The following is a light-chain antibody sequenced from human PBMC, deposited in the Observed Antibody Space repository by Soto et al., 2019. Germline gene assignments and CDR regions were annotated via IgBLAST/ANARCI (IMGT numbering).Light chain of an antibody. Sequence: QLVLTEPPSASASLGASVTLTCTLSSGYSNYKVDWYQQRPGKGPRFVMRVGTGGIVGSRGDGIPDRFSVLGSGLNRYLTIKNIQEEDESDYHCGADHGSGSYFVVLFGGGTKLTVL. V-gene: IGLV9-49*03. CDR1: SGYSNYK. CDR3: GADHGSGSYFVVL. J-gene: IGLJ2*01. CDR2: VGTGGIVG.